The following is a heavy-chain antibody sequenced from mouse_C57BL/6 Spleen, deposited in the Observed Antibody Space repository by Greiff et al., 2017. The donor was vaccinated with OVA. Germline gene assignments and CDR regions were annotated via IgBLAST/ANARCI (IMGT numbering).Heavy chain of an antibody. J-gene: IGHJ4*01. Sequence: QVQLQQSGAELVKPGASVKLSCKASGYTFTEYTIHWVKQRSGQGLEWIGWFYPGSGSIKYNEKFKDKATLNADKSSSTVYMELSRLTSEDSAVYFCARHEGGVYYYGRGAMDYWGQGTSVTVSS. V-gene: IGHV1-62-2*01. D-gene: IGHD1-1*01. CDR2: FYPGSGSI. CDR1: GYTFTEYT. CDR3: ARHEGGVYYYGRGAMDY.